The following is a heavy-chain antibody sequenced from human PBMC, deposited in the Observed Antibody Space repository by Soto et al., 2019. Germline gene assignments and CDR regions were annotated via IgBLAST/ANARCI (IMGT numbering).Heavy chain of an antibody. D-gene: IGHD1-1*01. CDR3: ARDLWVEPELYYYGMDV. CDR1: GDSISSADYY. CDR2: IFYSGTT. J-gene: IGHJ6*02. V-gene: IGHV4-30-4*01. Sequence: TVSGDSISSADYYWSWIRQTPGKGLEWIGHIFYSGTTYYNPSLKSRLTISVDTSKNHFSLRLTSVTAADTAVYYCARDLWVEPELYYYGMDVWGRGTTVTVSS.